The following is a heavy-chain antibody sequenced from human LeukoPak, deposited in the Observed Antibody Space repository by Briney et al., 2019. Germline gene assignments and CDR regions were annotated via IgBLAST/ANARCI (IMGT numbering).Heavy chain of an antibody. D-gene: IGHD6-6*01. V-gene: IGHV4-34*01. CDR1: GGSFSGYY. CDR3: ASGIAARLFDY. J-gene: IGHJ4*02. Sequence: SETLSLTCAVYGGSFSGYYGSWIRQPPGKGLEWIGEIDHSGSTNYNPSLKSRVTISVDTSKNQFSLKLSSVTAADTAVYFCASGIAARLFDYWGQGTLVTVSS. CDR2: IDHSGST.